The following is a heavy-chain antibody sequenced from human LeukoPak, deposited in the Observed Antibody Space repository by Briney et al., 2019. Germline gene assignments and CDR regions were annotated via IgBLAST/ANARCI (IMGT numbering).Heavy chain of an antibody. CDR3: AKDATASPYFHWFDN. J-gene: IGHJ4*02. V-gene: IGHV3-23*01. Sequence: GGSLRLSCAASGFTFSSYAMNWVRQAPGKGLEWVAGISSGDRTFHAEAVKGRFTISRDKSKDTLYLQMNSLRAEDTAVYYCAKDATASPYFHWFDNWGQGTQVIVSS. CDR1: GFTFSSYA. CDR2: ISSGDRT. D-gene: IGHD3-9*01.